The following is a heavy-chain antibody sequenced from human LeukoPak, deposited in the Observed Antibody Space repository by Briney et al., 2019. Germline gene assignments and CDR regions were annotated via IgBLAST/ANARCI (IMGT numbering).Heavy chain of an antibody. V-gene: IGHV3-66*01. Sequence: HPGGSLRLSCAASRLIVSNTYMSWVRQAPGKGLEWVSVLYSGGRTFYADSVSGRFTISRDNSKNTLYLQMDSLRAEDTAVYYCARDFMWLVDYWGQGTLVTVSS. D-gene: IGHD6-19*01. CDR2: LYSGGRT. CDR3: ARDFMWLVDY. CDR1: RLIVSNTY. J-gene: IGHJ4*02.